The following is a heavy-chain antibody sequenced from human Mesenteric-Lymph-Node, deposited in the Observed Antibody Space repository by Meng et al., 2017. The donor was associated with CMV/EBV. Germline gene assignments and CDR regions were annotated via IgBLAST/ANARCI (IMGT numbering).Heavy chain of an antibody. Sequence: GESLKISCAASGFSFSTFTMGWVRQAPGKGLEWVSTFDVNGGATFYSDSVKGRFTISRDTSENTLYLQMNSLRVDDTALYYCAKGVTSSAPYRAFDLLGQGTKVTVSS. J-gene: IGHJ3*01. V-gene: IGHV3-23*01. D-gene: IGHD3-22*01. CDR3: AKGVTSSAPYRAFDL. CDR1: GFSFSTFT. CDR2: FDVNGGAT.